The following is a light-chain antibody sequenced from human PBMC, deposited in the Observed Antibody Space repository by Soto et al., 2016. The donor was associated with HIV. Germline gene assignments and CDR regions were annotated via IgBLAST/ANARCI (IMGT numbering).Light chain of an antibody. CDR2: AAS. V-gene: IGKV1-39*01. CDR1: QTITRY. J-gene: IGKJ1*01. Sequence: DIQMTQSPSSLSAFVGDRVTITCRASQTITRYLNWYQQKPGKAPKLPIYAASSLQSGIPSRFSGSGSGTDFTFTISSLQPEDSATYYCQQSYGIPPETFGQGTKGGNQT. CDR3: QQSYGIPPET.